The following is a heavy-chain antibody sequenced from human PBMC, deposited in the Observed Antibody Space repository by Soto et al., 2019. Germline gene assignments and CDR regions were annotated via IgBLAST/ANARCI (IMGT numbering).Heavy chain of an antibody. CDR1: GYTFTSYG. CDR3: ASDWGPYSGSYYVRFDY. D-gene: IGHD1-26*01. J-gene: IGHJ4*02. V-gene: IGHV1-18*01. Sequence: QVQLVQSGAEVKKPGASVKVSCKASGYTFTSYGISWVRQAPGQGLEWMGWISAYNGNTNYAQKLQGRVTMTTDTSMSTAYMELRSLRSDDTAVYYCASDWGPYSGSYYVRFDYWGQGTLVTVSS. CDR2: ISAYNGNT.